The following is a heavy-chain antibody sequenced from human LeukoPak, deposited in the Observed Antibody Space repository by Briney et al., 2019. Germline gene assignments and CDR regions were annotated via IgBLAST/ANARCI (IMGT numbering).Heavy chain of an antibody. D-gene: IGHD3-3*01. CDR2: IIPIFGTP. Sequence: GPSLKPSCKASRVTFSSYATSGVRHAPGQGLEWMGGIIPIFGTPNSTQKSRGRATNTKAQSTSTAYIDLSSLRSQDTAVYSCATVLRFFEKDAFDIWGQRTSVSVSS. J-gene: IGHJ3*02. V-gene: IGHV1-69*05. CDR1: RVTFSSYA. CDR3: ATVLRFFEKDAFDI.